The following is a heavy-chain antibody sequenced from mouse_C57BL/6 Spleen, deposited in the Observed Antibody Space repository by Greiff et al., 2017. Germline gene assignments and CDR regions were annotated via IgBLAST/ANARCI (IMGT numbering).Heavy chain of an antibody. V-gene: IGHV1-82*01. D-gene: IGHD3-3*01. Sequence: VKLQESGPELVKPGASVKISCKASGYAFSSSWMNWVKQRPGKGLEWIGRIYPGDGDTNYNGKFKGKATLTADKSSSTAYMQLSSLTSEDSAVYFCAREGGSSMDYWGQGTSVTVSA. CDR2: IYPGDGDT. CDR1: GYAFSSSW. J-gene: IGHJ4*01. CDR3: AREGGSSMDY.